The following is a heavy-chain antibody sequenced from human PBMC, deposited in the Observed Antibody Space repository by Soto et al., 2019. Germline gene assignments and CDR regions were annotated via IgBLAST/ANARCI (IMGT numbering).Heavy chain of an antibody. Sequence: GGSLRLSCAASGFTFSSYGMHWVRQAPGKGLEWVAVISYDGSNKYYADSVKGRFTISRDNSKNTLYLQMNSLRAEDTAVYYCAKSLGSSGSYQPSGYWGQGTLVTVSS. V-gene: IGHV3-30*18. CDR3: AKSLGSSGSYQPSGY. D-gene: IGHD1-26*01. CDR1: GFTFSSYG. CDR2: ISYDGSNK. J-gene: IGHJ4*02.